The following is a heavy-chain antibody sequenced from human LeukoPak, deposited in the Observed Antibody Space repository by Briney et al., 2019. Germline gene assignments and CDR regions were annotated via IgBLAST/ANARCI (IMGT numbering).Heavy chain of an antibody. J-gene: IGHJ4*02. Sequence: SETLSLTCTVSGGSISSYYWSWIRQPAGKGLEWIGRIYTSGSTNYNPSLKSRVTMSVDTSKSQFSLKLNSVTAADTAIYYCARTIASLIYSSSWSFDYWGQGILVTVSS. CDR3: ARTIASLIYSSSWSFDY. CDR2: IYTSGST. D-gene: IGHD6-13*01. CDR1: GGSISSYY. V-gene: IGHV4-4*07.